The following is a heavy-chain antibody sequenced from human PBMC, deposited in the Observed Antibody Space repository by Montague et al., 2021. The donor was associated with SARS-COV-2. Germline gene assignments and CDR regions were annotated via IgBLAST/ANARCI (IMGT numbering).Heavy chain of an antibody. J-gene: IGHJ5*02. V-gene: IGHV4-31*03. Sequence: TLSLTCTVSGGSIRSDNYYWSWIRQHPGKGLEWIGHIHYSGSTDYNPSLNSRVSISVDTSKNQFSLKLRSVTAADTAVYFCARDGTAGDWFDPWGQGTLVTVSS. D-gene: IGHD1-26*01. CDR3: ARDGTAGDWFDP. CDR1: GGSIRSDNYY. CDR2: IHYSGST.